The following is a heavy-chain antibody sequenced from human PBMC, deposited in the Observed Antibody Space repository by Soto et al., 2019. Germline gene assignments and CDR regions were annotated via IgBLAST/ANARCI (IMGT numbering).Heavy chain of an antibody. CDR3: ARDPIVGATRYYFDY. CDR2: ISYDGSNK. Sequence: GGSLRLSCAASGFTFSSYAMHWVRQAPGKGLEWVAVISYDGSNKYYADSVKGRFTISRDNSKNTLYLQMNSLRAEDTAVYYCARDPIVGATRYYFDYWGQGTLVTVPS. D-gene: IGHD1-26*01. V-gene: IGHV3-30-3*01. CDR1: GFTFSSYA. J-gene: IGHJ4*02.